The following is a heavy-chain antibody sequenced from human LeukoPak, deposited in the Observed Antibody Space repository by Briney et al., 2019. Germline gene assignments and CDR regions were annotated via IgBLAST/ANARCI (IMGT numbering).Heavy chain of an antibody. CDR1: GFTFSSYW. Sequence: GGSLRLSCAASGFTFSSYWMSWVRQAPGKGLEWVANIKQDGSEKYYVDSVKGRFTISRDNAKNSLYLQMNSLRAEDTAVYYCARDRGGQQLVRPLDYWGQGTLVTVSS. D-gene: IGHD6-13*01. CDR2: IKQDGSEK. J-gene: IGHJ4*02. CDR3: ARDRGGQQLVRPLDY. V-gene: IGHV3-7*01.